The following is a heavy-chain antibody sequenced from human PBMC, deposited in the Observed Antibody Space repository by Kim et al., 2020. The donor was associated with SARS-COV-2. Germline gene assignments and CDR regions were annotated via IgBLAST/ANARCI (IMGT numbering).Heavy chain of an antibody. CDR2: VYRNCFAA. J-gene: IGHJ4*02. CDR1: GFTVVDYG. D-gene: IGHD2-21*01. CDR3: VRGGAGGPFDL. Sequence: GGSLRLSCATSGFTVVDYGLQCLRQAPGKGLDWVSGVYRNCFAAGFADPFKICFTVSRDKARKSLYMQMNSQRAEYNALSHCVRGGAGGPFDLWSQGTLV. V-gene: IGHV3-20*01.